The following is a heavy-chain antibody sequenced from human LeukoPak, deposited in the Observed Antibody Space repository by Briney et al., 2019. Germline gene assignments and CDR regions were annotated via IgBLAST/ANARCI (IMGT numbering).Heavy chain of an antibody. CDR1: GFTFSSYS. CDR3: ARGPDTTYYDILTSRGFDY. V-gene: IGHV3-21*01. Sequence: GGSLRLSCAASGFTFSSYSMNWVRQAPGKGLEWVSSISSSSSYIYYADSVKGRFTISRDNAKNSLYLQMNSLRAEDTAVYYCARGPDTTYYDILTSRGFDYWGQGTLVTVSS. D-gene: IGHD3-9*01. J-gene: IGHJ4*02. CDR2: ISSSSSYI.